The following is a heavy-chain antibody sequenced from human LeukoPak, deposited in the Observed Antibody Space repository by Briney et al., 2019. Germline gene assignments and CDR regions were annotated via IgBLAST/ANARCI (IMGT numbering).Heavy chain of an antibody. CDR1: GFTVSSNY. CDR2: ISGSGGST. J-gene: IGHJ4*02. Sequence: GGSLRLSCAASGFTVSSNYMSWVRQAPGKGLEWVSVISGSGGSTYYVDSVEGRFTISRDNSKNTLFLQMNSLRAEDTAVYYCAKRGYDRGGYYGYFDYWGQGTLVTASS. D-gene: IGHD3-22*01. V-gene: IGHV3-23*01. CDR3: AKRGYDRGGYYGYFDY.